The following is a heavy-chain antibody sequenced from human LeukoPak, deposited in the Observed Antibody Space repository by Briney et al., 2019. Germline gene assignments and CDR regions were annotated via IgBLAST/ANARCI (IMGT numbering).Heavy chain of an antibody. CDR1: GSTFTTYY. Sequence: GASVKVSCKASGSTFTTYYMHWGRQAPGQGLEWLGIINPSGGSTTYAQKFQGRVTMTRDMSTSTDYIELSSLTAADTAMYYCARVLSSGYSIDAFDIWGEGTMVTVSS. D-gene: IGHD3-22*01. J-gene: IGHJ3*02. V-gene: IGHV1-46*01. CDR3: ARVLSSGYSIDAFDI. CDR2: INPSGGST.